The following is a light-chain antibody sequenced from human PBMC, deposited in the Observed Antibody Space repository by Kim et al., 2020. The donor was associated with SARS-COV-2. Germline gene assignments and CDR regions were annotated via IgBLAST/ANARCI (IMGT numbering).Light chain of an antibody. Sequence: SPGERATLSCRASQGFSSSYLAWYQQKPGQAPRLLIYGASSRATGIPDRFSGSGSGTDFTLTISRLEPEDFAVYYCQQYGSSPGTFGQGTKVDIK. CDR2: GAS. V-gene: IGKV3-20*01. CDR1: QGFSSSY. CDR3: QQYGSSPGT. J-gene: IGKJ1*01.